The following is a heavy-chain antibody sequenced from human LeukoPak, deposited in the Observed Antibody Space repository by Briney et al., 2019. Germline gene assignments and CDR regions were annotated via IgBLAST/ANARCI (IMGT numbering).Heavy chain of an antibody. CDR2: INPSGGST. V-gene: IGHV1-46*01. D-gene: IGHD3-10*01. Sequence: ASVKVSCKASGYTFINYYVHWVRQAPGQGLQWLGMINPSGGSTVYAQMLQGRLTMTTDMSTRTVYMELNSLTSEDTAVYYCARDSGERGSGSYLIAYWGQGTLVTVPS. J-gene: IGHJ4*02. CDR3: ARDSGERGSGSYLIAY. CDR1: GYTFINYY.